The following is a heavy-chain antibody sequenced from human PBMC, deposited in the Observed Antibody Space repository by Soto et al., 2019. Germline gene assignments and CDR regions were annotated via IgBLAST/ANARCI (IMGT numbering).Heavy chain of an antibody. CDR2: ISGSGGST. J-gene: IGHJ6*02. CDR3: AKEKPGIVGASDGMDV. V-gene: IGHV3-23*01. CDR1: GFTFSSYE. D-gene: IGHD1-26*01. Sequence: GGSLRLSCAASGFTFSSYEMSWVRQAPGKGLEWVSAISGSGGSTYYADSVKGRFTISRDNSKNTLYLQMNSLRAEDTAVYYCAKEKPGIVGASDGMDVWGQGTTVTVSS.